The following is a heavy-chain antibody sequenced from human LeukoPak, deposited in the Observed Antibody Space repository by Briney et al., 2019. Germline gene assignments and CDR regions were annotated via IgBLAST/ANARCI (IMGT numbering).Heavy chain of an antibody. CDR2: ISSSSSTI. CDR3: ARERTGYYYYMDV. J-gene: IGHJ6*03. Sequence: GGSLRLSCAASGFTFSDYYMSWIRQAPGKGLEWVSYISSSSSTIYYADSVKGRFTISRDNAKNSLYLQMNSLRAEDTAVYYCARERTGYYYYMDVWGKGTTVTVSS. CDR1: GFTFSDYY. V-gene: IGHV3-11*01.